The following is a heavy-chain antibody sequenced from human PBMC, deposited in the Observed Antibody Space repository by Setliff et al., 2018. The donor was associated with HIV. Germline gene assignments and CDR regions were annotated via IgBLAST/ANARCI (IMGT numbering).Heavy chain of an antibody. CDR1: GFIFDRYG. J-gene: IGHJ4*02. D-gene: IGHD3-3*01. Sequence: PGGSLRLSCAASGFIFDRYGVHGVRQAPGKGLEWVALIWYDGRHETYADSVRGRFSISRDNSKNTLYLQMDSLRPEDTGFYYCARDFGARPYWGQGTLVTVSS. CDR3: ARDFGARPY. V-gene: IGHV3-30*02. CDR2: IWYDGRHE.